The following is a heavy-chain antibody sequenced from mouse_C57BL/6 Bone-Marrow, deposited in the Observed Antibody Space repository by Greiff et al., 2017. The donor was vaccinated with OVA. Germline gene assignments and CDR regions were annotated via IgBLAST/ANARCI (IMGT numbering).Heavy chain of an antibody. Sequence: EVKLVESGGDLVKPGGSLKLSCAASGFTFSSYGMSWVRQTPDKRLEWVATISSGGSYTYYPDSVKGRFTISRDNAKNTLYLQMSSLKSEDTAMYYCASLLRYFDYWGQGTTLTVSS. V-gene: IGHV5-6*01. CDR2: ISSGGSYT. CDR3: ASLLRYFDY. D-gene: IGHD2-1*01. CDR1: GFTFSSYG. J-gene: IGHJ2*01.